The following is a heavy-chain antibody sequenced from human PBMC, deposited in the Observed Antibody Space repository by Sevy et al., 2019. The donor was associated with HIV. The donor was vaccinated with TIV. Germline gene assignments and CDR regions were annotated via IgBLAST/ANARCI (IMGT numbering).Heavy chain of an antibody. V-gene: IGHV1-18*01. Sequence: ASVKVSCKASGYTFTSYGISWVRQAPGQGLEWMGWISAYNGNTNYAQKLQGRVTMTTDTSTGTAYMELRSLRSDDTAVYYCARGRDSGYDSLYYYYYCMDVWGQGTTVTVSS. J-gene: IGHJ6*02. D-gene: IGHD5-12*01. CDR3: ARGRDSGYDSLYYYYYCMDV. CDR1: GYTFTSYG. CDR2: ISAYNGNT.